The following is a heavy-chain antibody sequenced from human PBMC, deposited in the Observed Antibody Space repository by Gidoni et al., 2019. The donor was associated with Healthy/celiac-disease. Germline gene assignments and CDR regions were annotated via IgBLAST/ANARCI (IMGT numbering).Heavy chain of an antibody. Sequence: QVPLQESGPGLVKPSETLSLTCTVSGGSISSYYWSWIRQPPGKGLEWIGYIYYSGSTNYNPSLKSRVTISVDTSKNQFSLKLSSVTAADTAVYYCASLAAAGPDYWGQGTLVTVSS. V-gene: IGHV4-59*01. CDR2: IYYSGST. J-gene: IGHJ4*02. D-gene: IGHD6-13*01. CDR3: ASLAAAGPDY. CDR1: GGSISSYY.